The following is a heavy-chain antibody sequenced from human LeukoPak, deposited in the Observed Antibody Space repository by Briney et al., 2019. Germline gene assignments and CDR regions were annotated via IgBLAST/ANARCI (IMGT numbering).Heavy chain of an antibody. V-gene: IGHV4-4*09. CDR3: ARHSSSAAAFDI. Sequence: PSETLSLTCTVSGGSISSYYWSWIRQPPGKGLEWIGYIYISGSTNYNPSLKSRVTISVDTSKNQFSLKLSSVTAADTAVYYCARHSSSAAAFDIWGQGTMVTVSS. CDR1: GGSISSYY. D-gene: IGHD6-6*01. CDR2: IYISGST. J-gene: IGHJ3*02.